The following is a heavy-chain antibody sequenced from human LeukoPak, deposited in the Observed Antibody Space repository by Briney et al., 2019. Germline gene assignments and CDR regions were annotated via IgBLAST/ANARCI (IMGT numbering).Heavy chain of an antibody. D-gene: IGHD6-19*01. Sequence: SETLSLTCTVSGGSMSPYHWSWIRQPPGKGLEWTGYIYYSGSTNYNPSLKSRVTISVDTSKNQFSLKLSSVTAADTAMYYCARAVSGSFDYWGQGTLVTVSS. CDR3: ARAVSGSFDY. CDR1: GGSMSPYH. V-gene: IGHV4-59*08. J-gene: IGHJ4*02. CDR2: IYYSGST.